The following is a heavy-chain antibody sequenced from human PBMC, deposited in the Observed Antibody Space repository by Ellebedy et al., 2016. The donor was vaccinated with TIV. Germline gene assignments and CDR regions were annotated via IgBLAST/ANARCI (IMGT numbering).Heavy chain of an antibody. CDR2: IYYSGST. CDR3: AGGRYYGSGSYDPYVDY. J-gene: IGHJ4*02. Sequence: MPSETLSLTCTVSGGSISSSSYYWGWIRQPPGKGLEWIGSIYYSGSTYYNPSLKSRVTISVDTSKNQFSLKLSSVTAADTAVYYCAGGRYYGSGSYDPYVDYWGQGTLVTVSS. CDR1: GGSISSSSYY. V-gene: IGHV4-39*07. D-gene: IGHD3-10*01.